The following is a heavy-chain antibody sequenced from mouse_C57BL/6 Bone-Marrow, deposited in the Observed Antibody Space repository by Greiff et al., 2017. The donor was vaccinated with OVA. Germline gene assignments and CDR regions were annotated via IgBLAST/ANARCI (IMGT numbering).Heavy chain of an antibody. Sequence: QVQLQQPGAELVKPGASVKLSCKASGYTFTSYWMQWVKQRPGQGLEWIGEIDPSDSYTNYNQKFKGKATLTVDTSSSTAYMQISSLTSEDSAVYYCARWGLRWYFDVWGTGTTVTVSS. CDR3: ARWGLRWYFDV. V-gene: IGHV1-50*01. CDR1: GYTFTSYW. D-gene: IGHD2-2*01. J-gene: IGHJ1*03. CDR2: IDPSDSYT.